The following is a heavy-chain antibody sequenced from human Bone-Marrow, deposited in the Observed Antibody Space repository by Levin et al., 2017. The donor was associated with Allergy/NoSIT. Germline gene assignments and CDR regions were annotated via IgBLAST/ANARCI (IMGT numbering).Heavy chain of an antibody. J-gene: IGHJ6*02. CDR3: AIGQRVSISGVLTPNFNLGLEV. D-gene: IGHD3-3*02. Sequence: GASVKVSCKASGGTFNTFAISWVRQAPGQGPEWLGGIIPLFRTPLYAPRFRGRLTIIAHQSTGTAYMELSSLTSEAPAIYYCAIGQRVSISGVLTPNFNLGLEVWGQGTTVIVSS. CDR2: IIPLFRTP. CDR1: GGTFNTFA. V-gene: IGHV1-69*13.